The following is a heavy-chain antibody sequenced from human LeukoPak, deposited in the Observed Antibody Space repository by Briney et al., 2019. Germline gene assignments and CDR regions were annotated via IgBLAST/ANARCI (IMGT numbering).Heavy chain of an antibody. Sequence: SETLSLTCTVSGGSISSSSYYWGWIRQPPGKGLEWIGSIYYSGSTYYNPSLKSRVTISVDTSKNQSSLKLSSVTAADTAVYYCARGDPGSSWTGAFDIWGQGTMVTVSS. D-gene: IGHD6-13*01. J-gene: IGHJ3*02. CDR1: GGSISSSSYY. V-gene: IGHV4-39*07. CDR3: ARGDPGSSWTGAFDI. CDR2: IYYSGST.